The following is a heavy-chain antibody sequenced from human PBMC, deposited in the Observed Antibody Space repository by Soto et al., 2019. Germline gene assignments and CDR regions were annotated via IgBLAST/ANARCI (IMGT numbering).Heavy chain of an antibody. CDR2: MNPNSGNT. CDR3: ARGRLWFGALDAFDF. CDR1: GYTFTSYD. V-gene: IGHV1-8*01. Sequence: QVQLVQSGAEVKKPGASLKVSCKASGYTFTSYDINWVRQATGQGLEWMGWMNPNSGNTGYAHKFQGRVTMTRNTSISTAYMELSSLRSEDTAVYYCARGRLWFGALDAFDFWGQGTMVTVSS. J-gene: IGHJ3*01. D-gene: IGHD3-10*01.